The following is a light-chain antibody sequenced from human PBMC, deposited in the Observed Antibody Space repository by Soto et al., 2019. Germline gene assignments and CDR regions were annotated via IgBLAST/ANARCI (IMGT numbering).Light chain of an antibody. CDR3: QQFNSYPIT. CDR2: DAS. Sequence: DIQMTQSPSTLSASVGDTVTVTCRASQSVSGWLAWYQQKPGEAPKLLIYDASSLESGVPSRFSGSGSGTEFTLTISGLQPDDFATYFCQQFNSYPITFGQGTRLENK. CDR1: QSVSGW. J-gene: IGKJ5*01. V-gene: IGKV1-5*01.